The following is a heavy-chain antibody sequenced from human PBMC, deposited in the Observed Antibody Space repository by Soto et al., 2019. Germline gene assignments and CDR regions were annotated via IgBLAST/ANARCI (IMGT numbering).Heavy chain of an antibody. CDR1: GGSISSDDW. V-gene: IGHV4-4*02. CDR2: IYHSGTT. Sequence: SETLSLTGAVSGGSISSDDWLTWVRQTPGKGLEWIGEIYHSGTTNYNPSLMSRVTIAVDNAKSQFSLRLDSVTAADTVVYYCARSDCYGVCRGKWLDPWGQGILVTVSS. J-gene: IGHJ5*02. CDR3: ARSDCYGVCRGKWLDP. D-gene: IGHD2-21*02.